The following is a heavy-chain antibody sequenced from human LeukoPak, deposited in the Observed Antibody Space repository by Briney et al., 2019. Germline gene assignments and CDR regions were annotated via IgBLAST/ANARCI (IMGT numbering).Heavy chain of an antibody. Sequence: NPSETLSLTCTVSGGYISSDYWSWIRQPPGKGLEWIGYIYYNGNANYNPSLKSRVTMSVDTSQSQFSLYLSAVTAADTAVYYCARATRITNYYFDYWGQGALVTVSS. D-gene: IGHD3-10*01. V-gene: IGHV4-59*01. CDR1: GGYISSDY. CDR3: ARATRITNYYFDY. CDR2: IYYNGNA. J-gene: IGHJ4*02.